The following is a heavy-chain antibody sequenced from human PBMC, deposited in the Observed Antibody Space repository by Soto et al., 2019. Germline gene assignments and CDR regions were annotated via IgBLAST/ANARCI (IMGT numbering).Heavy chain of an antibody. CDR1: GYTLTSYD. CDR2: INAGNGNT. D-gene: IGHD3-22*01. V-gene: IGHV1-3*01. J-gene: IGHJ4*02. Sequence: ASVKVSCKASGYTLTSYDMHWVRQAPGQRLEWMGWINAGNGNTKYSQKFQGRVTITRDTSTSTAYMELSSLRSEDTAVYYCASIYDSTGYYRDYWGQGTLVTVSS. CDR3: ASIYDSTGYYRDY.